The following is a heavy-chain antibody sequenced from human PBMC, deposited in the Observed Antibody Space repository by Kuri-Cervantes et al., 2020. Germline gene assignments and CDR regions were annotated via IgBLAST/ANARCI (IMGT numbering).Heavy chain of an antibody. CDR2: ISWNSGYI. V-gene: IGHV3-9*01. D-gene: IGHD1-26*01. J-gene: IGHJ3*02. Sequence: SLKSSCAASGFTFDDYAIHWVRQAPGKGLEWVSGISWNSGYIGYADSVKGRFTISRDNAKNSLYLQMNSLRAEDTAVYYCAREGRGVYAFDIWGQGTMVTVSS. CDR3: AREGRGVYAFDI. CDR1: GFTFDDYA.